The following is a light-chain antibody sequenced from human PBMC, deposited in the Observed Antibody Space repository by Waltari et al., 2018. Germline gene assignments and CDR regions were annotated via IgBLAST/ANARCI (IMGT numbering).Light chain of an antibody. J-gene: IGKJ5*01. CDR1: QSLLHSAGNTY. V-gene: IGKV2-30*02. CDR3: MQGTHWPPIT. Sequence: DVVMPQSPSSLPVTLEQPASISCTSSQSLLHSAGNTYLNWFQQRPGQSPRRLIYKVSNRDSGVPDRFSGSGSGTDFTLKITRVEAEDVGVYYCMQGTHWPPITFGQGTRLEIK. CDR2: KVS.